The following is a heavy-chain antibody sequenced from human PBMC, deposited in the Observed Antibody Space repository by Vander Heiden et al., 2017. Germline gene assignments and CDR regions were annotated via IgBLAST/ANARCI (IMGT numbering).Heavy chain of an antibody. J-gene: IGHJ4*01. Sequence: EVQLVESGGGLIQPGGSLRLSCAASGFTFSTYWMHWVRQVPGKGLEWVSRMNSDGSGTYYADSVKGRFTVSRDNAKTTLYLQMNSLRAEDTAVYYCARSGRRGPDLYCGGECYPDYWGHGTLVTVSS. V-gene: IGHV3-74*01. D-gene: IGHD2-21*01. CDR2: MNSDGSGT. CDR1: GFTFSTYW. CDR3: ARSGRRGPDLYCGGECYPDY.